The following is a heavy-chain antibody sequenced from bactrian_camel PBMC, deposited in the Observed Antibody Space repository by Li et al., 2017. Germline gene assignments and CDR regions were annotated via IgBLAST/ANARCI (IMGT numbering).Heavy chain of an antibody. CDR3: TARYEFGLGACSGVGGLGF. CDR1: YTRSSNC. Sequence: VQLVESGGGSVQAGGSLRLSCGYTRSSNCMAWFRQTPGKEREGVAAIDSDGRINYADSVKGRFTISKDNRKNILYLQMNSLTPGDTAMYYCTARYEFGLGACSGVGGLGFWGQGTQVT. J-gene: IGHJ6*01. V-gene: IGHV3S53*01. CDR2: IDSDGRI. D-gene: IGHD1*01.